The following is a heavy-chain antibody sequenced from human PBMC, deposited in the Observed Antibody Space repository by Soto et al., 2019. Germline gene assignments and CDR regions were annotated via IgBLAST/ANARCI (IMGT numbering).Heavy chain of an antibody. D-gene: IGHD3-3*01. CDR2: INHSGST. Sequence: SETLSLTCAVYGGSFSGYYWSWIRQPPGKGLEWIGEINHSGSTNYNPSLKSRVTISVDTSKNQFSLKLSSVTAADTAVYYCAGRSYYDFWSGYYTGWRGAIDYSGQGTRVTVAS. J-gene: IGHJ4*02. V-gene: IGHV4-34*01. CDR1: GGSFSGYY. CDR3: AGRSYYDFWSGYYTGWRGAIDY.